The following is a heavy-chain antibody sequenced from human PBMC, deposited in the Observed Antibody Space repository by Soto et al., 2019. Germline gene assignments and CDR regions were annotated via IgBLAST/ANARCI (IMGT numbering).Heavy chain of an antibody. CDR1: GFTFSSYA. J-gene: IGHJ6*03. Sequence: PGGSLRLSCAASGFTFSSYAMSWVRQAPGKGLEWVSAISGSGVNTYYADSVKGRFTISRDNSKNTLYLQMNSLRAEDTAVYYCAKYTGDFWSGYQYYYYYMDVWGKGTTVTVSS. V-gene: IGHV3-23*01. CDR3: AKYTGDFWSGYQYYYYYMDV. D-gene: IGHD3-3*01. CDR2: ISGSGVNT.